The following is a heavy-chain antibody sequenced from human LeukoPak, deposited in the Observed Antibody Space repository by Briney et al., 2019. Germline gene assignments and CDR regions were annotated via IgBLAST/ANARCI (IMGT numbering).Heavy chain of an antibody. D-gene: IGHD3-10*01. CDR2: ISYDGSNK. V-gene: IGHV3-30*18. J-gene: IGHJ5*02. CDR3: AKDQSYYYASGSNYNWFDP. Sequence: GGSLRLSCAASGFTFSTYGMHWVRQAPGKGLEWVVVISYDGSNKYYADSVQGRFTISRDNPRNTLFLQMNSLRHEDTAVYYCAKDQSYYYASGSNYNWFDPWGQGTLVTVSS. CDR1: GFTFSTYG.